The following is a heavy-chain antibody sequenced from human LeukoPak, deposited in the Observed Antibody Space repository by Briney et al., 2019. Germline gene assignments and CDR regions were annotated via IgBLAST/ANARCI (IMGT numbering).Heavy chain of an antibody. CDR1: GFTFSSYW. Sequence: GGSLRLSCTASGFTFSSYWMHWVRQAPGKGLVWVSGINSDGSDTYYADSAKGRFTISRDNAKNALYLQMNSLRAEDTAVYYCYGGNAESWGQGILVTVSS. J-gene: IGHJ1*01. D-gene: IGHD4-23*01. CDR3: YGGNAES. V-gene: IGHV3-74*01. CDR2: INSDGSDT.